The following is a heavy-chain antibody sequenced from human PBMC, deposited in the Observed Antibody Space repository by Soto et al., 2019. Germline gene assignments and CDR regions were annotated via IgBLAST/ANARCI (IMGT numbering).Heavy chain of an antibody. CDR1: GFTFSSYG. CDR3: AKVGSGYFDWLLAGYFDY. Sequence: QVQLVESGGGVVQPGRSLRLSCAASGFTFSSYGMHWVRQAPGKGLEWVAVISYDGSNKYYADSVKGRFTISRDNSKNTLYLQMNSLRAEDTAVYYCAKVGSGYFDWLLAGYFDYWGQGTLVTVSS. D-gene: IGHD3-9*01. CDR2: ISYDGSNK. V-gene: IGHV3-30*18. J-gene: IGHJ4*02.